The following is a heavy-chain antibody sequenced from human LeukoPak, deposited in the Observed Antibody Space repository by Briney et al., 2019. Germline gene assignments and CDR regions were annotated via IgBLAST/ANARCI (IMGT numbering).Heavy chain of an antibody. CDR1: GVSFTDYY. J-gene: IGHJ4*02. Sequence: KPSETLSLTCAVSGVSFTDYYWSWIRQPPGKGLEWIGEINQRGKTNYNPSLKSRVTISVDTSKNQFSLKLSSVTAADTAVYYCARQGESSLASPFDYWGQGTLVTVSS. CDR3: ARQGESSLASPFDY. CDR2: INQRGKT. V-gene: IGHV4-34*01. D-gene: IGHD3-10*01.